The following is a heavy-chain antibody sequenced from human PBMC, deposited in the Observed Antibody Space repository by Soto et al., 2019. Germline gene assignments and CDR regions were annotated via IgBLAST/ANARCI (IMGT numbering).Heavy chain of an antibody. CDR1: GGTFSSYA. CDR2: IIPIFGTA. D-gene: IGHD2-21*02. CDR3: ASQGYCGGDCYLDWFDP. V-gene: IGHV1-69*13. J-gene: IGHJ5*02. Sequence: ASVKVSCEACGGTFSSYAISWVRQAPGQGLEWMGGIIPIFGTANYAQKFQGRVTITADESTSTAYMELSSLGSEDTAVYYCASQGYCGGDCYLDWFDPWGQGTLVTVSS.